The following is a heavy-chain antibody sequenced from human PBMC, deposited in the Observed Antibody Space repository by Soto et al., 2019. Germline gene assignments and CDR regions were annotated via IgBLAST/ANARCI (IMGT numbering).Heavy chain of an antibody. Sequence: QVQLVQSGAEVKKPGSSVKVSCKASGGTFSSYAISWVRQAPGQGLEWMGGIIPIFGTATYAQKFQGRVTITEDKSTSTAYVDLSILRSERTAVYYCAMSRGYTDGHNGVAHDYWGRGPLVAVSS. J-gene: IGHJ4*02. V-gene: IGHV1-69*06. CDR3: AMSRGYTDGHNGVAHDY. D-gene: IGHD5-18*01. CDR1: GGTFSSYA. CDR2: IIPIFGTA.